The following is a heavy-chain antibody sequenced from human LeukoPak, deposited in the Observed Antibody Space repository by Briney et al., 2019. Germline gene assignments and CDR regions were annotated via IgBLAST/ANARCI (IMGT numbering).Heavy chain of an antibody. CDR1: GGYISSGSYY. D-gene: IGHD5-24*01. CDR2: IYTSGST. J-gene: IGHJ4*02. CDR3: ARDRTGDGYNPFDY. Sequence: SQTLSLTCTVSGGYISSGSYYWSWLRQPAGKGLEWIGRIYTSGSTNYNPSLKSRVTISVDTSKNQFSLELSSVTAADTAVYYCARDRTGDGYNPFDYWGQGTLVTVSS. V-gene: IGHV4-61*02.